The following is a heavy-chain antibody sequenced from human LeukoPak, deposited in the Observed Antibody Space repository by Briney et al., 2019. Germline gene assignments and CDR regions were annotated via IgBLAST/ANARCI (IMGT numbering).Heavy chain of an antibody. Sequence: GGSLRLSCAASGFTFSSYWMSWVRQAPGKGLVWVANVKQDGSERYYVGSVRGRFTISRDNAKNSLYLQMNSLRAEDTAVYYCARSSSSWRRVYYYYYMDVWGKGTTVTVSS. D-gene: IGHD6-13*01. V-gene: IGHV3-7*01. CDR3: ARSSSSWRRVYYYYYMDV. CDR2: VKQDGSER. CDR1: GFTFSSYW. J-gene: IGHJ6*03.